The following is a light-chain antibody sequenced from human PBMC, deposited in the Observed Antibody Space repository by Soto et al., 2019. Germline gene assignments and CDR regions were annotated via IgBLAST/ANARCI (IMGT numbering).Light chain of an antibody. J-gene: IGKJ1*01. CDR3: QHSSSIPVT. V-gene: IGKV1-39*01. Sequence: DIQTTQSPSSLSASIGDRVTITCRASQSISIYLNWYQQKPGKAPKSLIYGASSLQSGVPSRFSGSGSGTDFTLTISNLQPEDFATYYCQHSSSIPVTFGQGTKVEIK. CDR1: QSISIY. CDR2: GAS.